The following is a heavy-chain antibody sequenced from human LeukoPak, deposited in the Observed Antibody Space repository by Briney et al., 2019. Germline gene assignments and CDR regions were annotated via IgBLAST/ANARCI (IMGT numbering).Heavy chain of an antibody. Sequence: GGPLRLSCAASGVTFSSYAMLWVRQAPGKGLEYVSAISSNGGSTYYANSVKGRFTISRDNSKNTLYLQMGSLRAEDMAVYYCARGGSPNDAFDIWGQGTMVTVSS. CDR3: ARGGSPNDAFDI. D-gene: IGHD1-26*01. CDR1: GVTFSSYA. V-gene: IGHV3-64*01. CDR2: ISSNGGST. J-gene: IGHJ3*02.